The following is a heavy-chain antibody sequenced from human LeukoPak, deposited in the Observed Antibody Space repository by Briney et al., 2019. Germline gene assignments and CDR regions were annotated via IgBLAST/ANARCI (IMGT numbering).Heavy chain of an antibody. D-gene: IGHD1-26*01. CDR2: IIPIFGTA. J-gene: IGHJ3*02. V-gene: IGHV1-69*01. CDR3: ARGPIVGANPDAFDI. Sequence: GASVKVSCRASGGTFSSYAISWVRQAPGQGLEWMGGIIPIFGTANYAQKFQGRVTITADESTSTAYMELSSLRSEDTAVYYCARGPIVGANPDAFDIWGQGTMVTVSS. CDR1: GGTFSSYA.